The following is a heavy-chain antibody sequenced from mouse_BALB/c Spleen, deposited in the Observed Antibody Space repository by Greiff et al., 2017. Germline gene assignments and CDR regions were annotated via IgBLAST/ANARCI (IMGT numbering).Heavy chain of an antibody. J-gene: IGHJ2*01. D-gene: IGHD2-2*01. Sequence: EVQGVESGGGLVKPGGSLKLSCAASGFTFSSYAMSWVRQTPEKRLEWVASISSGGSTYYPDSVKGRFTISRDNARNILYLQMSSLRSEDTAMYYCARGVNYGWGYYFDYWGQGTTLTVSS. V-gene: IGHV5-6-5*01. CDR2: ISSGGST. CDR3: ARGVNYGWGYYFDY. CDR1: GFTFSSYA.